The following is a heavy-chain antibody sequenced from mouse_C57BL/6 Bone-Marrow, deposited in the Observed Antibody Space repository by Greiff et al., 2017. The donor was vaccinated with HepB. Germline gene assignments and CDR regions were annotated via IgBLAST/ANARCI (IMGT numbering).Heavy chain of an antibody. D-gene: IGHD1-1*01. J-gene: IGHJ3*01. Sequence: VQLQQPGAELVKPGASVKISCKASGYSFTGYYMNWVKQSPEKSLEWIGEINPSTGGTTYNQKFKAKATLTVDKSSSTAYMQLKSLTSEDSAGYYGARGTTVVGRVEYWGQGTLVTVSA. V-gene: IGHV1-42*01. CDR3: ARGTTVVGRVEY. CDR2: INPSTGGT. CDR1: GYSFTGYY.